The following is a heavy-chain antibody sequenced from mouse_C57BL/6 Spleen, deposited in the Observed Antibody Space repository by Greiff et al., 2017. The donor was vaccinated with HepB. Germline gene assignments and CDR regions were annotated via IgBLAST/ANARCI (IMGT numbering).Heavy chain of an antibody. CDR3: ARKVIVATGYFDV. D-gene: IGHD1-1*01. J-gene: IGHJ1*03. CDR2: IDPSDSYT. CDR1: GYTFTSYW. Sequence: QVQLQQSGAELVRPGTSVKLSCKASGYTFTSYWMHWVKQRPGQGLEWIGVIDPSDSYTNYNQKFKGKATLTVDTSSSPAYMQLSSLTSEDSAVYYCARKVIVATGYFDVWGTGTTVTVSS. V-gene: IGHV1-59*01.